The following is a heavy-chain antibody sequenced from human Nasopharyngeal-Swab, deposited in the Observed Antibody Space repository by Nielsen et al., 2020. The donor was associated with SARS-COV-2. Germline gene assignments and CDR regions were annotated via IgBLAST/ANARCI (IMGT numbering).Heavy chain of an antibody. V-gene: IGHV3-7*01. CDR1: GFTFSRYW. CDR2: IKQDGSEK. J-gene: IGHJ3*02. Sequence: GGSLRLSCAASGFTFSRYWMSWVRQAPGKGLEWVANIKQDGSEKYYVDSVKGRFSIFRDNAKNSLFLQMNSLRAEDTAVYYCARDLALYDILTGYTDAFDIWGQGTMVTVSS. CDR3: ARDLALYDILTGYTDAFDI. D-gene: IGHD3-9*01.